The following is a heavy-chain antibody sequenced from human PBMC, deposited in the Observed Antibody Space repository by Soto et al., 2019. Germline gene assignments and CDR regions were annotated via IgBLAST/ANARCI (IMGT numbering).Heavy chain of an antibody. D-gene: IGHD6-13*01. Sequence: EVQLVESGGGLVKPGGSLSLSCAASGFTFSSYSMNWVRQAPGQGLEWVSSISSSSSYIYYADSVKGRFTISRDNAKNSLYLQMNILRAEDTAGYYCARDPAAGTGDAFDIWGQWTLVTVSS. J-gene: IGHJ3*02. V-gene: IGHV3-21*01. CDR2: ISSSSSYI. CDR1: GFTFSSYS. CDR3: ARDPAAGTGDAFDI.